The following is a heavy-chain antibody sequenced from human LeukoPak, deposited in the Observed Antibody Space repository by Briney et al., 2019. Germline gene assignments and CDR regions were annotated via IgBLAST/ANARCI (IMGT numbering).Heavy chain of an antibody. Sequence: PSETLSLTCTVSGGSISSSSYYWGWIRQPPGKGLEWIGSIYYSGSTYYNPSLKSRVTISVDTSKKQFSLNLSSVTAADTAVYYCARHPLETRNNTALSRLAFDYWGQGTLVTVSS. CDR2: IYYSGST. D-gene: IGHD1/OR15-1a*01. J-gene: IGHJ4*02. CDR3: ARHPLETRNNTALSRLAFDY. CDR1: GGSISSSSYY. V-gene: IGHV4-39*01.